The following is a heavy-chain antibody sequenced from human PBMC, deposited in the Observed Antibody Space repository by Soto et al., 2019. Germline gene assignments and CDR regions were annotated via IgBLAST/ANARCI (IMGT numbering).Heavy chain of an antibody. Sequence: SETLSLTCAVSGGSISSGGYYWSWIRQHPGKGLEWIGYIYYSGSAYYNPSLKSRVTISVDTSKNRSSLSLNSVTAADTAVYYCARVPGPWGQGTLVTVSS. CDR2: IYYSGSA. CDR3: ARVPGP. CDR1: GGSISSGGYY. V-gene: IGHV4-31*11. J-gene: IGHJ5*02.